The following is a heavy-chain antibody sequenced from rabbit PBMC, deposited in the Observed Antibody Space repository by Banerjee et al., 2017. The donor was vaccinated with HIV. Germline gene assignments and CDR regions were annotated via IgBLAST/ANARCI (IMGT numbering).Heavy chain of an antibody. V-gene: IGHV1S43*01. CDR1: GFDFSSSYY. Sequence: QEQLVESGGGLVTLGGSLKLSCKASGFDFSSSYYMCWVRQAPGKGLELIACIYSSSSSTWYASWVNGRFTISRSTSLDTVDLKMTSLTAADTATYFCARGGDWGTRLDLWGPGTLVTVS. CDR3: ARGGDWGTRLDL. D-gene: IGHD3-1*01. J-gene: IGHJ3*01. CDR2: IYSSSSST.